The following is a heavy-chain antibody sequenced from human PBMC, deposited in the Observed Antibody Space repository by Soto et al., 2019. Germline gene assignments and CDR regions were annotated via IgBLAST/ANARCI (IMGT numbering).Heavy chain of an antibody. J-gene: IGHJ4*02. CDR2: IYSGGSA. V-gene: IGHV3-66*04. D-gene: IGHD5-18*01. Sequence: EVQLVESGGGLVQPGGSRRLSCAASGFTVSGNYMSWVGQAPGKGLEWAPVIYSGGSAYYADSVKGRFTISRDNSKNTLYLQMNSLRAEDTAVYYCARHGYSYGGGYFDYWGQGTLVTVSS. CDR3: ARHGYSYGGGYFDY. CDR1: GFTVSGNY.